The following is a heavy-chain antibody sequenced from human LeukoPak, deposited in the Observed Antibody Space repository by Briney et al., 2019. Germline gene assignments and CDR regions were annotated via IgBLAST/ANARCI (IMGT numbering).Heavy chain of an antibody. CDR2: ISAYNGNT. V-gene: IGHV1-18*01. CDR3: ASYSSSAGYYYYYMDV. CDR1: GYTFTSYG. Sequence: ASVKVSCKASGYTFTSYGISWVRQAPGQGLEWMGWISAYNGNTNYAQKLQGRVTMTTDTSTSTAYMELRSLRSDDTAVYYCASYSSSAGYYYYYMDVWGKGTTVTVS. J-gene: IGHJ6*03. D-gene: IGHD6-6*01.